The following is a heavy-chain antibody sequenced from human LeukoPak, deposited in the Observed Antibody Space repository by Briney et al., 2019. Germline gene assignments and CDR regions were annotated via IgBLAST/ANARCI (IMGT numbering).Heavy chain of an antibody. J-gene: IGHJ6*03. D-gene: IGHD2-2*02. Sequence: ASVKVSCKASGYTFTSYGISWVRQAPGQGLEWMGWISAYNGNTNYAQKFQGRVTMTRNTSISTAYMELSSLRSEDTAVYYCARSGYCSSTSCYTRWYYYYYMDVWGKGTTVTVSS. CDR3: ARSGYCSSTSCYTRWYYYYYMDV. CDR1: GYTFTSYG. CDR2: ISAYNGNT. V-gene: IGHV1-18*01.